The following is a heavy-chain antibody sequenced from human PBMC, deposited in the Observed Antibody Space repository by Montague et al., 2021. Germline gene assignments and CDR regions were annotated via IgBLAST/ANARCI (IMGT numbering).Heavy chain of an antibody. J-gene: IGHJ5*02. CDR3: ARGRGVSSGIGQLDP. CDR1: GFPLSNYG. V-gene: IGHV3-23*01. CDR2: ITGSGATT. D-gene: IGHD3-22*01. Sequence: LSLSFSAPGFPLSNYGMSWVRQAPGKGLEWVSSITGSGATTYYADSVKGRFTISRDNSENTLYLQMNNLRAEDTALYYCARGRGVSSGIGQLDPWGQGTLVTVSS.